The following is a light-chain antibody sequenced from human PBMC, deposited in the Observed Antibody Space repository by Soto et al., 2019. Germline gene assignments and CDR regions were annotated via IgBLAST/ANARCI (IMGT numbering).Light chain of an antibody. CDR2: DAS. V-gene: IGKV1-5*01. J-gene: IGKJ1*01. CDR3: QQYKNYPWT. CDR1: QSISSW. Sequence: DIQMTQSPATLSASVGDRVTITCRASQSISSWLAWYQQKPGKAPKLLIYDASSLESGVPSRLRGSGSRTEFTLTISSLQPDDFATYYCQQYKNYPWTFGQGTKV.